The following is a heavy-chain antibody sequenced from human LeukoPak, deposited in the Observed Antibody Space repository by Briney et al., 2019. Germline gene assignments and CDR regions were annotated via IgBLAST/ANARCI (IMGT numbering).Heavy chain of an antibody. Sequence: PARSLRLSWAVSAFTFDDYAMHWVRQVPGKGLEWVSSIFPSGGEIHYADSVRGRFTISRDNSKSTLSLQMNSLRAEDTAIYYCATYRQVLLPFESWGQGTLVTVSS. CDR1: AFTFDDYA. CDR3: ATYRQVLLPFES. V-gene: IGHV3-9*01. D-gene: IGHD2/OR15-2a*01. CDR2: IFPSGGEI. J-gene: IGHJ4*02.